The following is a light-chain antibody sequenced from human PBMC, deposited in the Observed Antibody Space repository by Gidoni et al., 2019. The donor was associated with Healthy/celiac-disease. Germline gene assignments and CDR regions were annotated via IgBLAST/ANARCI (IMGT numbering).Light chain of an antibody. CDR2: DVS. Sequence: QSALTQPRSVSGSPGQSVTISCTGTSTDVGGHNYVSWYLQHPGKAPKLIIYDVSKRPSGVPDRFSGSKSGNTAPLTISGLQAEDESDYFCCSYAGSYVVFGGGTKLTVL. CDR1: STDVGGHNY. CDR3: CSYAGSYVV. V-gene: IGLV2-11*01. J-gene: IGLJ2*01.